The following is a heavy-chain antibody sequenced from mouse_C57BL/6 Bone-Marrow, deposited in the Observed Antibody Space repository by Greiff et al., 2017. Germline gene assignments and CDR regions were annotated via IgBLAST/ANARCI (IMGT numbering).Heavy chain of an antibody. D-gene: IGHD2-4*01. CDR1: GFSLTSYG. Sequence: QVQLQQSGPGLVQPSQSLSITCTVSGFSLTSYGVHWVRQSPGKGLEWLGVIWRGGSTDYNAAFMSRLSITKDNSKSQVFFKMNILQADDTAIYYCAKGIYDYGSWFAYWCQGTLVTVSS. CDR3: AKGIYDYGSWFAY. J-gene: IGHJ3*01. CDR2: IWRGGST. V-gene: IGHV2-5*01.